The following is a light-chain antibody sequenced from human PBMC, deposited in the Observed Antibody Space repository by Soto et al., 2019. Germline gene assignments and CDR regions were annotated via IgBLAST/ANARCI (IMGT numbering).Light chain of an antibody. Sequence: TQSPGTLSSSLGERATLSCRASQSVSSSYLAWYQQKPGKAPRLLIYGVSRRATGIPDRFSGSGSGTDFTLTISRLEPEDFAVYYCQQYGSSPHTFGEGTKVDI. CDR1: QSVSSSY. CDR2: GVS. CDR3: QQYGSSPHT. J-gene: IGKJ4*02. V-gene: IGKV3-20*01.